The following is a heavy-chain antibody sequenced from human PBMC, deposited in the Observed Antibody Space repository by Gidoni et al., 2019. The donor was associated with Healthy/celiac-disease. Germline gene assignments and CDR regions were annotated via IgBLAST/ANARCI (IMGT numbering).Heavy chain of an antibody. CDR1: GYTLTELS. CDR3: ATTSIRYYYYGMDV. J-gene: IGHJ6*02. CDR2: FDPEDGET. Sequence: QVQLVQAGDEVKKPGASVKVSSKVSGYTLTELSMHWVRQDPGKGIEWMGGFDPEDGETIYAQKFQGRVTMTEDTSTDTAYIELSSLRSEDTAVYYCATTSIRYYYYGMDVWGQGTTVTVSS. V-gene: IGHV1-24*01. D-gene: IGHD3-16*01.